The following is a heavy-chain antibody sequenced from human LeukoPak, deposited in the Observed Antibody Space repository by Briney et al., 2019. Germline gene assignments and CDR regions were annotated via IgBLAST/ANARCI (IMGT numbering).Heavy chain of an antibody. J-gene: IGHJ4*02. V-gene: IGHV3-48*03. CDR2: ITSSGNTI. Sequence: GGSLRLSCAASGFTFSSYEMNWVRQTPGKGLEWVSYITSSGNTIYYADSVKGRFTISRDNAKNSLYLQMNSLRAEDTAVYYCARLTTMTTTGGPFDYWGQGTLVTVSS. D-gene: IGHD4-17*01. CDR3: ARLTTMTTTGGPFDY. CDR1: GFTFSSYE.